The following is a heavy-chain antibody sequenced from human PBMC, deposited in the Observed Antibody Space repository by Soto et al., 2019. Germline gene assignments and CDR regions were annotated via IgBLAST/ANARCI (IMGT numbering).Heavy chain of an antibody. V-gene: IGHV3-30*19. J-gene: IGHJ1*01. CDR3: ARWGATGGLDV. Sequence: QVQLVESGGGVVQPGTSLRVSCVGSGFTFRSYVIHWVRQAPGKGLEWVALTSYDGSDKYYGDSVRGRFTISRDNSRNTVDLQRDSRRLEDTALYYCARWGATGGLDVWGQGTLVSVSS. CDR2: TSYDGSDK. CDR1: GFTFRSYV. D-gene: IGHD3-16*01.